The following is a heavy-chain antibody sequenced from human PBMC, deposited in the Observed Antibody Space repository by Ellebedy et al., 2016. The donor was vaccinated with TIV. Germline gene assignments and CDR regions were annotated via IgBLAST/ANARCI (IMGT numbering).Heavy chain of an antibody. V-gene: IGHV3-23*01. J-gene: IGHJ4*02. CDR2: ISGSGGST. D-gene: IGHD2-15*01. Sequence: GGSLRLXCAASGFTFSSYAMSWVRQAPGKGLEWVSAISGSGGSTYYADSVKGRFTISRANSKNTLYLQMNSLRAEDTAVYYCAARVVAAGDWGQGTLVTVSS. CDR1: GFTFSSYA. CDR3: AARVVAAGD.